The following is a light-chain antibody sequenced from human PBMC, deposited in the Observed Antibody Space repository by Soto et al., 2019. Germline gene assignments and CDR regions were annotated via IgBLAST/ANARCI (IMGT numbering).Light chain of an antibody. J-gene: IGKJ4*01. Sequence: EIVLTQSPATLSLSPGERAPLSCRALPSVICYLAWYQQKPCQAPRLLIYDASNRATGIPARFSGRGSGTDFTLTISSLEPEDFAVYYCQQRSNWPLTFGGGTKVEIK. V-gene: IGKV3-11*01. CDR1: PSVICY. CDR2: DAS. CDR3: QQRSNWPLT.